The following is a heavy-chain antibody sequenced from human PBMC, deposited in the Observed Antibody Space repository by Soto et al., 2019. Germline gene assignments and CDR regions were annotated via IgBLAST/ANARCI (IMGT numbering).Heavy chain of an antibody. J-gene: IGHJ6*02. CDR3: AKVTVTTVYTYYGMDV. V-gene: IGHV3-23*01. CDR1: GFTFSTYG. D-gene: IGHD4-4*01. CDR2: INSGGGAT. Sequence: GGSLRLSCAASGFTFSTYGMSWVRQAPGKGLEWVSTINSGGGATYYADSVKGRFTISRDNSKNTLYLQMNSLGADDTAVYYCAKVTVTTVYTYYGMDVWGQGTTVTVSS.